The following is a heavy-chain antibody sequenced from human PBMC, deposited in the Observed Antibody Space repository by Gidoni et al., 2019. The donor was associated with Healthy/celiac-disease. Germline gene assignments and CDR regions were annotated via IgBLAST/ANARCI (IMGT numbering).Heavy chain of an antibody. J-gene: IGHJ4*02. Sequence: QVQLVESGGGVVQPGWSLRLSCAASGFTFCSYGMHWFRQAPGKGLEWVEVIWYDGSNKYYADSVKGRFTISRDNSKNTLYLQMNSLRAEDTAVYYCARGPIYGSGSYYTFDYWGQGTLVTVSS. CDR3: ARGPIYGSGSYYTFDY. CDR1: GFTFCSYG. CDR2: IWYDGSNK. V-gene: IGHV3-33*08. D-gene: IGHD3-10*01.